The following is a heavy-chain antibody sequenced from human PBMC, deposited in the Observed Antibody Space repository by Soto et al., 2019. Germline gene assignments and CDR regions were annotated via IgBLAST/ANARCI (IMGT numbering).Heavy chain of an antibody. CDR2: ISGSGGST. CDR3: AKTRSSPPGLPYYGMDV. D-gene: IGHD6-6*01. Sequence: EVQLLESGGGLVQPGGSLRLSCAASGFTFSSYAMSWVRQAPGKGLEWVSAISGSGGSTYYADSVKGRFTISRDNSKNTLYLQMNSLRAEDTAVYYCAKTRSSPPGLPYYGMDVWGQGTTVTVSS. V-gene: IGHV3-23*01. CDR1: GFTFSSYA. J-gene: IGHJ6*02.